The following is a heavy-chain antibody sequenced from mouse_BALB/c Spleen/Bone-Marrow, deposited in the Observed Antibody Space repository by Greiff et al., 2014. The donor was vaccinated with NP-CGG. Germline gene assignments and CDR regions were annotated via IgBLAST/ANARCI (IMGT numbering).Heavy chain of an antibody. V-gene: IGHV3-1*02. J-gene: IGHJ2*01. CDR3: ARIYYGSSYGY. CDR1: GYSITSGYS. D-gene: IGHD1-1*01. CDR2: IHYSGST. Sequence: VQLQQSGPDLVKPSQSLSLTCTVTGYSITSGYSWHWTRQFPGNKLEWMGYIHYSGSTNYNPSLKSRISITRDTSKNQFFLQLNSVTTEDTATYYCARIYYGSSYGYWGQGTTLTVSS.